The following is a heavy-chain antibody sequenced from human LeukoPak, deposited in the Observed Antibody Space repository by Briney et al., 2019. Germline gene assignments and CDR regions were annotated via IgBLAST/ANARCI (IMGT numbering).Heavy chain of an antibody. CDR2: ISASGSNI. Sequence: GGSLRLSCVASGFTFSSYEMNWARQAPGKGLEWLSYISASGSNIYYADSVKGRFTISRDNARNSLYLQMNSLRAEDTAVYYCAKVSAAEYYFDYWGQGTLVTVSS. CDR3: AKVSAAEYYFDY. CDR1: GFTFSSYE. V-gene: IGHV3-48*03. J-gene: IGHJ4*02. D-gene: IGHD2-2*01.